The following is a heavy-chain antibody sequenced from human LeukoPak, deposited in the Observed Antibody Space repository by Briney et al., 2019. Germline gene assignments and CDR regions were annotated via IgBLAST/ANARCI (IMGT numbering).Heavy chain of an antibody. CDR3: ARGGLGYYGSGSYRVRRISNWFDP. CDR2: INHSGST. J-gene: IGHJ5*02. CDR1: GGSFSGYY. V-gene: IGHV4-34*01. Sequence: ASETLSLTCAVYGGSFSGYYWSWIRQPPGKGLEWIGEINHSGSTNYNPSLKSRVTISVDTSKNQFSLMLSSVTAADTAVYYCARGGLGYYGSGSYRVRRISNWFDPWGQGTLVTVSS. D-gene: IGHD3-10*01.